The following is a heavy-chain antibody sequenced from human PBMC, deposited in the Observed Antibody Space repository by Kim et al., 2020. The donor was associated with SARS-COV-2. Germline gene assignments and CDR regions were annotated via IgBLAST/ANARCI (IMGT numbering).Heavy chain of an antibody. Sequence: ASVKVSCKASGYTFTSYYMHWVRQAPGQGLEWMGIINPSGGSTSYAQKFQGRVTMTRDTSTSTVYMELSSLRSEDTAVYYCARDLGRVVVPAAMLYYYYGMDVWGQGTTVTVSS. J-gene: IGHJ6*02. D-gene: IGHD2-2*01. CDR3: ARDLGRVVVPAAMLYYYYGMDV. CDR2: INPSGGST. CDR1: GYTFTSYY. V-gene: IGHV1-46*01.